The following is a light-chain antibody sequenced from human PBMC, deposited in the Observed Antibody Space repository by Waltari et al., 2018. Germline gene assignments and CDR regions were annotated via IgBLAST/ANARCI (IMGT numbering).Light chain of an antibody. J-gene: IGKJ1*01. Sequence: ELVLTQSPGTLSLSPGESATLSCRSSQSVSRALAWYQQKPGQAPRLLIYGASNRATGIPDRFSGSGSGTDFSLTISRLDPEDVAVYYCQHYERLPATFGQGTKVEIK. CDR2: GAS. CDR1: QSVSRA. CDR3: QHYERLPAT. V-gene: IGKV3-20*01.